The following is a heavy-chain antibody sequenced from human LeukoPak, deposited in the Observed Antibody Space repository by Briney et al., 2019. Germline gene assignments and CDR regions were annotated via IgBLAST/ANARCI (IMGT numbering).Heavy chain of an antibody. D-gene: IGHD3-10*01. J-gene: IGHJ4*02. Sequence: SETLSLTYTVSGASITDYYWSWVRQPPGKGLELVAYIYYSGTTNYNPSLKSRVTISVDTSKNQLSLRLNSVTTADTAVYYCARGHRGLEYWGQGTLVTVSS. V-gene: IGHV4-59*01. CDR3: ARGHRGLEY. CDR2: IYYSGTT. CDR1: GASITDYY.